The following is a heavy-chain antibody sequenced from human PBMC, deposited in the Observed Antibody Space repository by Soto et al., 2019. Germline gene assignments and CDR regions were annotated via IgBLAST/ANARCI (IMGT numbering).Heavy chain of an antibody. J-gene: IGHJ4*02. Sequence: SETLSLTCTVSGDSISSYYWSWIRQPPGKGLEWIGYIYYSGSTNYNPSLKSRVTISVDTSKNQFSLKLSSVTAADTAVYYCARRWGRTFDYWGQGTLVTVSS. CDR3: ARRWGRTFDY. CDR2: IYYSGST. D-gene: IGHD7-27*01. CDR1: GDSISSYY. V-gene: IGHV4-59*08.